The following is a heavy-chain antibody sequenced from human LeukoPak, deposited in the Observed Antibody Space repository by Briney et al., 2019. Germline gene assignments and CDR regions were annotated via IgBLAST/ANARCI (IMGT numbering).Heavy chain of an antibody. Sequence: PGGSLRLSCAASGFTFSSYAMSWVRQAPGKGLEWVSAISGSGGSTYYADSVKGRFTISRDNSKNTLYLQMNSLRAEDTAVYYCAKPLDCTNGVCYTGGFDSWGQGTLVTVSS. CDR2: ISGSGGST. D-gene: IGHD2-8*01. CDR1: GFTFSSYA. J-gene: IGHJ5*01. V-gene: IGHV3-23*01. CDR3: AKPLDCTNGVCYTGGFDS.